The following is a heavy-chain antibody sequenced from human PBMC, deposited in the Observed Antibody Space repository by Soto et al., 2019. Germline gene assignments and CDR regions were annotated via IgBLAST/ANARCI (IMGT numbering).Heavy chain of an antibody. CDR1: GFTFSSYS. V-gene: IGHV3-21*01. CDR2: ISSSSSYI. J-gene: IGHJ6*03. D-gene: IGHD3-10*01. Sequence: EVQLVESGGGLVKPGGSLRLSCAASGFTFSSYSMNWVRQAPGKGLEWVSSISSSSSYIYYADSVKGRFTISRDNAKNSLYLQMNSLRAEDTAVYYCARGDYYGSGSYIAVKAINYYYYMDVWGKGTTVTVSS. CDR3: ARGDYYGSGSYIAVKAINYYYYMDV.